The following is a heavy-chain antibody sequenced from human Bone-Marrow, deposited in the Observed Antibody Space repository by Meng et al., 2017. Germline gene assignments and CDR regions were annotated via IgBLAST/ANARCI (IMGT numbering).Heavy chain of an antibody. D-gene: IGHD1-26*01. J-gene: IGHJ4*02. CDR1: GFTFSRYW. Sequence: GGSLRLSCAASGFTFSRYWMSWVRQAPGKGLEWVANIKQDGSEKYYVDSVKGRFTISRDNAKNSLYLQMNSLRAEDTAVYYCARRRWGDYWGQGTLVTVSS. V-gene: IGHV3-7*01. CDR2: IKQDGSEK. CDR3: ARRRWGDY.